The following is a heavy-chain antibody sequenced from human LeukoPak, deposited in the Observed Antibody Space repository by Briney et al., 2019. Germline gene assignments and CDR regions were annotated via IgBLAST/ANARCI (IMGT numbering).Heavy chain of an antibody. D-gene: IGHD3-10*01. CDR3: ARDSAAPFGEQYYYYYYYMDV. V-gene: IGHV4-38-2*02. Sequence: SETLSLTCTVSGYSISSGYYWGWIRQPPGKGLEWIGSIYHSGSTYYNPSLKSRVTISVDRSKNQFSLKLSSVTAADTAVYYCARDSAAPFGEQYYYYYYYMDVWGKGTTVTVSS. CDR2: IYHSGST. CDR1: GYSISSGYY. J-gene: IGHJ6*03.